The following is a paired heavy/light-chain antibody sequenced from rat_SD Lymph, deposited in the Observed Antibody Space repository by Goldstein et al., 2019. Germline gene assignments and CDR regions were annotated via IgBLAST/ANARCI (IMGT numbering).Light chain of an antibody. V-gene: IGKV15S2*01. CDR2: FTN. CDR1: QNINKN. J-gene: IGKJ2-1*01. Sequence: DIQMTQSPSVLSASVGDRVTLSCKASQNINKNLDWYQQKLGEAPKLLIYFTNNLQTGIPSRFSGSGSGTDYTLTISSLQPEDVATYFCFQYNSGPTFGAGTKLELK. CDR3: FQYNSGPT.
Heavy chain of an antibody. CDR3: ARRALGAVDY. CDR2: IWWNDDK. Sequence: QVTLKESGPGILQPSQTLSLTCSFSGFSLSTYGMCVGWIRQSSGKGLEWLANIWWNDDKYYNPSLKNRLTISKDTSNNQAFLKITNMDTADTATYYCARRALGAVDYWGQGVMVTVSS. CDR1: GFSLSTYGMC. D-gene: IGHD5-1*01. V-gene: IGHV8-28*01. J-gene: IGHJ2*01.